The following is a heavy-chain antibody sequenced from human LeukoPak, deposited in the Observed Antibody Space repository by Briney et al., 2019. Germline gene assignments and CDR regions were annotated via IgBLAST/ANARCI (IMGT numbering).Heavy chain of an antibody. Sequence: PGGSLRLSCEASGFTFSTYLMNWVRHAPGKGLEWVSSISPSGNYKYYADSLKGRFSISRDNAKNSFYLQLDTLRDEDTAVYYCGRGPISCNNARCHKGDFDYWGQGTLVTVSS. CDR1: GFTFSTYL. J-gene: IGHJ4*02. CDR3: GRGPISCNNARCHKGDFDY. D-gene: IGHD2/OR15-2a*01. CDR2: ISPSGNYK. V-gene: IGHV3-21*01.